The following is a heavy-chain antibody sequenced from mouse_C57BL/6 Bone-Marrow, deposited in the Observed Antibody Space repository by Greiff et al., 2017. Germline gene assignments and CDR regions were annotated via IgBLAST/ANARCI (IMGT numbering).Heavy chain of an antibody. CDR2: IYPRSGNT. D-gene: IGHD2-3*01. J-gene: IGHJ3*01. Sequence: VQLQESGAELARPGASVKLSCKASGYTFTSYGISWVKQRTGQGLEWIGEIYPRSGNTYYNEKFKGKATLTADKSSSAAYMELRSLTSEDSAVYFCARGNDGYLFAYWGQGTLVTVSA. CDR1: GYTFTSYG. V-gene: IGHV1-81*01. CDR3: ARGNDGYLFAY.